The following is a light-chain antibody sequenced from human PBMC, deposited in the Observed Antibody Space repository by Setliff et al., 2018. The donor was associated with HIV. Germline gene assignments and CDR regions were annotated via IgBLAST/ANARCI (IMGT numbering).Light chain of an antibody. Sequence: QSALAQPASVSGSPGQSITISCTGTSSDVGDYKYVSWYQQHPGKAPKLMIYEIINRPSGVSNRFSGSKSGNTASLTISGLQAEDEADYYCSSYTSSLYVFGSGTKVTVL. CDR3: SSYTSSLYV. V-gene: IGLV2-14*01. CDR2: EII. CDR1: SSDVGDYKY. J-gene: IGLJ1*01.